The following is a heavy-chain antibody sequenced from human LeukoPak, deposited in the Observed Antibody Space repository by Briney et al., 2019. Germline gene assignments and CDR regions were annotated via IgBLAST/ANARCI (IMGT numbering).Heavy chain of an antibody. Sequence: PSETLSLTCTVSGGSISSSSYYWGWIRQPPGKGLEWIGSIYYSGSTYYNPSLKSRVTISVDTSKNQFSLKLSSVTAADTAVYYCVNDFWSGYGMDVWGQGTTVTVSS. CDR3: VNDFWSGYGMDV. V-gene: IGHV4-39*01. CDR2: IYYSGST. J-gene: IGHJ6*02. D-gene: IGHD3-3*01. CDR1: GGSISSSSYY.